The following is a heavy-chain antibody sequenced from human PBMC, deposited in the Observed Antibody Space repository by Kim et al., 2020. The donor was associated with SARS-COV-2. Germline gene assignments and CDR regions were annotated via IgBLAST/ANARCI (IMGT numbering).Heavy chain of an antibody. V-gene: IGHV3-30*18. D-gene: IGHD7-27*01. CDR1: GFTFSSYG. CDR3: AKSPGLDV. Sequence: GGSLRLSCAASGFTFSSYGMHWVRQAPGKGLEWVAVISYDGSNKYYADSVKGRFTNSRDNSKNTLYLQMNSLRAEDTAVYYCAKSPGLDVWGQGTTVTVSS. CDR2: ISYDGSNK. J-gene: IGHJ6*02.